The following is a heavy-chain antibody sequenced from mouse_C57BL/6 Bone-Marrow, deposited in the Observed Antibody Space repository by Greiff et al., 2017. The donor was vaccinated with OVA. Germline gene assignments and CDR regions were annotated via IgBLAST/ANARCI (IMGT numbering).Heavy chain of an antibody. D-gene: IGHD1-1*01. Sequence: QVQLKESGAELVRPGASVKLSCKASGYTFTDYYINWVKQRPGQGLEWIARIYPGSGNTYYNEKFKGKATLTAEKSSSTAYMQLSSLTSEDSAVYFCARRGSSDYWGQGTTLTVSS. CDR2: IYPGSGNT. CDR3: ARRGSSDY. CDR1: GYTFTDYY. V-gene: IGHV1-76*01. J-gene: IGHJ2*01.